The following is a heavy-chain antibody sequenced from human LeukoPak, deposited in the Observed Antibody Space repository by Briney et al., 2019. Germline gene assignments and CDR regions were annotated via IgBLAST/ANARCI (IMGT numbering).Heavy chain of an antibody. Sequence: GGSLRLSCAASGFTLSSYAMSWVRQAPGKGLEWVSAISGSGGSTYYADSMKGRFTISRDNSKNTLYLQMNSLRAEDTAVYYCAKASWVSNADAVLWGQGTLVTVSS. CDR2: ISGSGGST. J-gene: IGHJ4*02. CDR1: GFTLSSYA. V-gene: IGHV3-23*01. CDR3: AKASWVSNADAVL. D-gene: IGHD1-1*01.